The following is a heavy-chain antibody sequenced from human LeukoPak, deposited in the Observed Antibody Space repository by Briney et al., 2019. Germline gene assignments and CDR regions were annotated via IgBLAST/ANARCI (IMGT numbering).Heavy chain of an antibody. CDR1: GFTFSDYS. CDR3: ANHLACGSASCPSFDY. J-gene: IGHJ4*02. V-gene: IGHV3-21*01. D-gene: IGHD2-2*01. CDR2: ISDDSNYI. Sequence: GGSLRLSCAASGFTFSDYSMNWVRQAPGKGLEWVSSISDDSNYIYYADSVKGRFTISRDNAKNSLYLQMNSLRAEDTAVYYCANHLACGSASCPSFDYWGQGTLVTVSS.